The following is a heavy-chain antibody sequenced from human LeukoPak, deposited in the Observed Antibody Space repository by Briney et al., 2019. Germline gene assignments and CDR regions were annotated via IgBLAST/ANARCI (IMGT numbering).Heavy chain of an antibody. J-gene: IGHJ4*02. CDR1: GLTFTNYW. D-gene: IGHD3-22*01. Sequence: GGSLRLSCAASGLTFTNYWMSWVRQAPGKGLELVANIKQDRSEKYYVDSVKGRFTISRDNAKNSLYLQMNSLRAEDTAVYYCARDNYDSSTPYYFDYWGQGTLVTVSS. CDR3: ARDNYDSSTPYYFDY. V-gene: IGHV3-7*01. CDR2: IKQDRSEK.